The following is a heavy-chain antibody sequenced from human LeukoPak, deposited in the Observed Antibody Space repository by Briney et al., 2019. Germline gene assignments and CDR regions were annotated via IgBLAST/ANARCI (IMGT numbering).Heavy chain of an antibody. CDR1: GFTFSSYE. CDR2: ISSSGSTI. D-gene: IGHD2-8*01. CDR3: ARAAGCTHGVCYNNYYYYMDE. V-gene: IGHV3-48*03. J-gene: IGHJ6*03. Sequence: PGGSLRLSCAASGFTFSSYEMNWVRQAPGKGLEWVSYISSSGSTIYYADSVKGRFTISRDNAKNSLYLQMNSLRAEDTAVYYCARAAGCTHGVCYNNYYYYMDEWGKGTTVTVSS.